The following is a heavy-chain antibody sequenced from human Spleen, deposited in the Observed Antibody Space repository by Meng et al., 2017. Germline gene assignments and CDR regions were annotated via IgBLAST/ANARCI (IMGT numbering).Heavy chain of an antibody. J-gene: IGHJ4*02. Sequence: QVQLQASGPGLVKPSETLSLTCAVYGGSFSGYYWSWIRQPPGKGLEWIGEINHSGSTNYNPSLKNRVTISVDTSKNQFSLKLSSVTAADSAVYYCARGPTTMAHDFDYWGQGTLVTVSS. D-gene: IGHD4-11*01. V-gene: IGHV4-34*01. CDR2: INHSGST. CDR3: ARGPTTMAHDFDY. CDR1: GGSFSGYY.